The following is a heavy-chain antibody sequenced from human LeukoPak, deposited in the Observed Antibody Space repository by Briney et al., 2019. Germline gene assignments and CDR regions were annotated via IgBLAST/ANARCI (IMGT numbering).Heavy chain of an antibody. V-gene: IGHV3-23*01. D-gene: IGHD2-8*01. CDR3: AKDRDRTYYYYYMDV. CDR2: TNNDGGTT. J-gene: IGHJ6*03. Sequence: GGSLRLSCAASGFTFSNYAMNWVRQAPGKGLEWVSGTNNDGGTTYYADSVKGRFTISRDNSKNTLYLQMNSLRAEDTAVYYCAKDRDRTYYYYYMDVWGKGTTVTISS. CDR1: GFTFSNYA.